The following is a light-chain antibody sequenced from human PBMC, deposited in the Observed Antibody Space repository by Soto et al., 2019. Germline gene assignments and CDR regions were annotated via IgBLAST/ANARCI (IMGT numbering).Light chain of an antibody. J-gene: IGKJ1*01. Sequence: DTQMTQSPSTLSASVGDRVTITCRASQTISNWLAWYQQKPGKAPKLLIYDASILESGVPSRFSGSGSGTEFTLTISSLQPDDFAAYYCQHYNSYSSTFGQGTKVEIK. V-gene: IGKV1-5*01. CDR2: DAS. CDR3: QHYNSYSST. CDR1: QTISNW.